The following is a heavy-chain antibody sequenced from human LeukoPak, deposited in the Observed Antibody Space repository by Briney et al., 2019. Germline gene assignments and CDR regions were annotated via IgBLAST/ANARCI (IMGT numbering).Heavy chain of an antibody. CDR1: GFTFSNAW. CDR3: TRNYDILTGYYRRSDAFDI. CDR2: IKSKTDGGTT. D-gene: IGHD3-9*01. V-gene: IGHV3-15*01. Sequence: GGSLRLSCAASGFTFSNAWMSWVRQAPGKGLEWVGRIKSKTDGGTTDYAAPVKGRFTISRDDSKNTLYLQMNSLKTGDTAVYYCTRNYDILTGYYRRSDAFDIWGQGTMVTVSS. J-gene: IGHJ3*02.